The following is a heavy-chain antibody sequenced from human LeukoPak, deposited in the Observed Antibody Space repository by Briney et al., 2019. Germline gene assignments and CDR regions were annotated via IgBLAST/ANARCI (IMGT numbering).Heavy chain of an antibody. Sequence: GSLRLSCAASGFTFSSYGMHWVRPAPGRGLGWVAVIWYDGSNKYYADSVKGRFTISRDNSKNTLYLQMNSLRAEDTAVYYCVTVDRDAFDIWGQGTMVTVSS. CDR3: VTVDRDAFDI. V-gene: IGHV3-33*01. CDR1: GFTFSSYG. CDR2: IWYDGSNK. J-gene: IGHJ3*02.